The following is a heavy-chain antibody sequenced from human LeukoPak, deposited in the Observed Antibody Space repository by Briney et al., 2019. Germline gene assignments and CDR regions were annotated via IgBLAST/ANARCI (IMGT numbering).Heavy chain of an antibody. Sequence: SETLSLTCTVSGYSISSGYFWGWIRQPPGKGLEWIGSIYHGGSTFYNPSLKSRVTISEDTSKNQFSLRLTSVTAADTAVYYCARADGRYRLLRHDAFEIWGQGTMVTVSS. CDR1: GYSISSGYF. V-gene: IGHV4-38-2*02. CDR3: ARADGRYRLLRHDAFEI. CDR2: IYHGGST. J-gene: IGHJ3*02. D-gene: IGHD5-18*01.